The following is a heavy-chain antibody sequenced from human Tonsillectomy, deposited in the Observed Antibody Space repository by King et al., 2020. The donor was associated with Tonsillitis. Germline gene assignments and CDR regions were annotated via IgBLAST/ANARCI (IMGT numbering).Heavy chain of an antibody. Sequence: VQLVQSGAEVKKPGASVKVSCKASGYTFTSYYIHWGRQAPGQGLEWMGIINPSDGSTIYAQKFQGRVTMTRDTSTSTVYMELSSLRSEDTAVYFCARDTTGDYYYMDVWGRGTTVTVSS. CDR3: ARDTTGDYYYMDV. CDR2: INPSDGST. D-gene: IGHD7-27*01. V-gene: IGHV1-46*01. J-gene: IGHJ6*03. CDR1: GYTFTSYY.